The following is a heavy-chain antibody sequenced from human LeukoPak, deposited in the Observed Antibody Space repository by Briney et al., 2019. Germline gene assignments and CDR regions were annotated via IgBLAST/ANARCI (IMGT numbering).Heavy chain of an antibody. D-gene: IGHD1-26*01. V-gene: IGHV3-48*04. CDR2: ISTDSLTI. J-gene: IGHJ3*02. Sequence: PGGSLRLSCAASGFTFSSYAMSWVRQAPGKGLEWISSISTDSLTIKYADFVSGQFTISRDNAEHLLFLQMNSLRAEDTAVYYCARKAQTGSHSGPFDIWGQGTLVTVSS. CDR3: ARKAQTGSHSGPFDI. CDR1: GFTFSSYA.